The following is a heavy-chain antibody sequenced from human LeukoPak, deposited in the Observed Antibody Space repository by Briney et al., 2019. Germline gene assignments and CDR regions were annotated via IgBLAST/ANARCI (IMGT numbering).Heavy chain of an antibody. Sequence: ASVTVSCRASGYTLTDYYMHWVRQAPGQGLEWMGCIDPDSGGTKSAQRFQGRVTMTRDTSITTVYMELITLRSDDTAVYYCAREYYDTSGSKYSFDIWGQGTMVTVSS. CDR3: AREYYDTSGSKYSFDI. CDR2: IDPDSGGT. J-gene: IGHJ3*02. D-gene: IGHD3-22*01. CDR1: GYTLTDYY. V-gene: IGHV1-2*02.